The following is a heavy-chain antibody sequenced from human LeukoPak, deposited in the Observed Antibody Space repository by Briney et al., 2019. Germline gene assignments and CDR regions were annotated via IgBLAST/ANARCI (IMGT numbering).Heavy chain of an antibody. V-gene: IGHV5-51*01. CDR3: ARRASGWYVDY. J-gene: IGHJ4*02. CDR2: IY. CDR1: GYSFTSYW. Sequence: GESLQISCKGSGYSFTSYWIGWVRQMPGKGLEWMGIIYSPSFQGHVTISADKSISTAYLQWSSLKASDTAMYYCARRASGWYVDYWGQGTLVTVSS. D-gene: IGHD6-19*01.